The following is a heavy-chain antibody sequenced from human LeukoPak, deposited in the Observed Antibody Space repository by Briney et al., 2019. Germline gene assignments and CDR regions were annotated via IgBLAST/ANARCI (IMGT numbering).Heavy chain of an antibody. CDR2: ISSNGGST. J-gene: IGHJ4*02. CDR1: GFTFSRYA. D-gene: IGHD3-3*01. CDR3: VKVFGKSNFDY. V-gene: IGHV3-64D*06. Sequence: GGSLRLSCSASGFTFSRYAMHWVRQAPGKGLEYVSAISSNGGSTYYADSVKGRFTISRDNSRNTLHLQMSSLRVEDTAVYYCVKVFGKSNFDYWGQGTLVTVSS.